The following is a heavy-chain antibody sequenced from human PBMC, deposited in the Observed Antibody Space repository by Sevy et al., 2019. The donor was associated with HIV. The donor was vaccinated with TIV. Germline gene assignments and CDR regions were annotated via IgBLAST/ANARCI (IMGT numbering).Heavy chain of an antibody. D-gene: IGHD3-22*01. V-gene: IGHV3-48*03. CDR2: ISSSGTTV. Sequence: GGSLRLSCAASGFTFSSYEMTWVRQAPGKGLEWVSSISSSGTTVYYGYSVEGRFTISRDNPKNSLYLQMNSLRAEDTAVYYCARKGGAYDIGFDPWGQGTLVTVSS. J-gene: IGHJ5*02. CDR3: ARKGGAYDIGFDP. CDR1: GFTFSSYE.